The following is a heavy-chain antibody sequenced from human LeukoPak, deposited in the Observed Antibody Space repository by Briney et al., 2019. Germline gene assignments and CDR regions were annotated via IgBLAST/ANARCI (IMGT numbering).Heavy chain of an antibody. V-gene: IGHV1-2*02. J-gene: IGHJ4*02. D-gene: IGHD6-6*01. CDR1: GYTFTSYG. CDR2: INPNSGGT. CDR3: ARMGIAARVLHY. Sequence: ASVKVSCKASGYTFTSYGIRWVRQAAGQGGEGMGWINPNSGGTNNAQKFQGRVTMTRDTSISTAYMELSRLRSDDTAVYYCARMGIAARVLHYWGQGTLVTVSS.